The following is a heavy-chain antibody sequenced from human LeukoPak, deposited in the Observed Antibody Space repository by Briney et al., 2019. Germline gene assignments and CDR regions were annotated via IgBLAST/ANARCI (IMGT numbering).Heavy chain of an antibody. J-gene: IGHJ4*02. CDR2: ISASGSGT. D-gene: IGHD6-19*01. CDR3: AKGRDTSGRQNFDF. CDR1: GFTFTSYA. Sequence: GGSLRLSCEASGFTFTSYAMHWVRQAPGKGLEWVSSISASGSGTFYTDSMNGRFTISRDNAKKTFFLQMKNLRPGDTALYYCAKGRDTSGRQNFDFWGQGTLVSVSS. V-gene: IGHV3-23*01.